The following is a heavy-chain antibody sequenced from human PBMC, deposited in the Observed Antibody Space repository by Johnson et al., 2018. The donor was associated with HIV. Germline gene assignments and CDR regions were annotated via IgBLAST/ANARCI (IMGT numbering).Heavy chain of an antibody. V-gene: IGHV3-66*01. J-gene: IGHJ3*02. D-gene: IGHD3-22*01. Sequence: MLLVESGGGLVQPGGSLRLSCAASGFTVNSNYINWVRQAPGKGLECVSGIYSGGRTYYADSVKGRFTLSRDNSKNTLYLQMNSLRAEDTAVYFCARDRRYYDSSGYYQDAFGIWGQGTMVTVTS. CDR1: GFTVNSNY. CDR2: IYSGGRT. CDR3: ARDRRYYDSSGYYQDAFGI.